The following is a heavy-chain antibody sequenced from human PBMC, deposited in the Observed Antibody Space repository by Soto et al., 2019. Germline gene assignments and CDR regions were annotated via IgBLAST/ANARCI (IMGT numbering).Heavy chain of an antibody. CDR2: ISYDGSNK. V-gene: IGHV3-30*18. CDR1: GFTFSSYG. Sequence: PGGSLRLSCAASGFTFSSYGMHWVRQAPGKGLEWVAVISYDGSNKYYADSVKGRFTISRDNSKNTLYLQMNSLRAEDTAVYYCAKTPDQQNDYRGQGTLVTVSS. J-gene: IGHJ4*02. CDR3: AKTPDQQNDY.